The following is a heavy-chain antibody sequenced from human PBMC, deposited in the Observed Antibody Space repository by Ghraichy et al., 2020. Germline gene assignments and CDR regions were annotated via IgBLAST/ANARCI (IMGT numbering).Heavy chain of an antibody. V-gene: IGHV4-34*01. CDR1: GGSFSGYY. D-gene: IGHD3-9*01. J-gene: IGHJ5*02. CDR3: ARVQLSDASDYDILTGPSPKDNWFDP. Sequence: SETLSLTCAVYGGSFSGYYWSWIRQPPGKGLEWIGEINHSGSTNYNPSLKSRVTISVDTSKNQFSLKLSSVTAADTAVYYCARVQLSDASDYDILTGPSPKDNWFDPWGQGTLVTVSS. CDR2: INHSGST.